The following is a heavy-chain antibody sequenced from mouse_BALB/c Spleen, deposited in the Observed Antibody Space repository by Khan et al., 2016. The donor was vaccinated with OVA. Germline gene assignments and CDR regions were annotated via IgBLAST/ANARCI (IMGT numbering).Heavy chain of an antibody. Sequence: VQLKQSGPELVKPAASVSIPCKASGYTFTDYNMDWVKQSHGKSLEWIGDITPDNGGTIYNQRFKGKTTLNADNSSSTAYMELHSLTPEDTAVDDSTRGGHGSPVDYWGQGTTLTVSS. D-gene: IGHD1-1*01. CDR2: ITPDNGGT. V-gene: IGHV1-18*01. CDR1: GYTFTDYN. J-gene: IGHJ2*01. CDR3: TRGGHGSPVDY.